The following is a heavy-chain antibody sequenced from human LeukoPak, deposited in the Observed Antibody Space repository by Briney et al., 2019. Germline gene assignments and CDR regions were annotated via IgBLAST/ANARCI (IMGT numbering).Heavy chain of an antibody. CDR2: ISGSGGRT. V-gene: IGHV3-23*01. D-gene: IGHD3-10*01. J-gene: IGHJ6*03. CDR1: GFTLSNAW. Sequence: GGSLRLSCAASGFTLSNAWMNWVRQAPSKGLEWVSAISGSGGRTYYADSVKGRFTISRDNSKNTLYLQMNSLRAEDTAVYNCAKGDFYGSGRDYYYYMDVWGKGTTVTISS. CDR3: AKGDFYGSGRDYYYYMDV.